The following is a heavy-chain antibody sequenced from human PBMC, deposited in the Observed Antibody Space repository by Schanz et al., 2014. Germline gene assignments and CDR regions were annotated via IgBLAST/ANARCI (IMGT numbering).Heavy chain of an antibody. D-gene: IGHD1-26*01. CDR2: ISNNGDST. V-gene: IGHV3-64*04. CDR3: ARDHTTESYYSAGPPIDY. Sequence: VQLVESGGGLVQPGGSLRLSCVASGFTFSNYWMTWVRQAPGKGLEYISAISNNGDSTYYADSVKGRFTISRDNSKNTLFLQMNSLRAEDTAVYYCARDHTTESYYSAGPPIDYWGQGTLVAVSA. J-gene: IGHJ4*02. CDR1: GFTFSNYW.